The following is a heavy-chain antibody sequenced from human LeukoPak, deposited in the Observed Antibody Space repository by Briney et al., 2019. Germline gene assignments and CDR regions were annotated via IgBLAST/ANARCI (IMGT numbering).Heavy chain of an antibody. Sequence: SQTLSLTCTVSGGSISRGSYFWSWIRQPAGKGLEWIGRFYTSGTPNYNPSLKSRVTISVDTSRNQFSLKLSSVTAADTAVYYCVSGTTVTNFAYWGQGTLVTVSS. J-gene: IGHJ4*02. CDR3: VSGTTVTNFAY. CDR1: GGSISRGSYF. D-gene: IGHD4-17*01. V-gene: IGHV4-61*02. CDR2: FYTSGTP.